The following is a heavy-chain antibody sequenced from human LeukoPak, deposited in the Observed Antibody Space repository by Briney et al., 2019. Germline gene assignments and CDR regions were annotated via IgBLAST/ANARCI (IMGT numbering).Heavy chain of an antibody. J-gene: IGHJ5*02. CDR2: ISYDGSNK. Sequence: PGRSLRLSCAASGFTFSTYDMHWVRQAPGKGLEWVAVISYDGSNKYYAGSVRGRFTISRDNSKNTLYLQMNSLRAEDTAVYYCAKDKFSVAVVADRLKWFDPWGQGTLVTVSS. D-gene: IGHD2-15*01. V-gene: IGHV3-30*18. CDR3: AKDKFSVAVVADRLKWFDP. CDR1: GFTFSTYD.